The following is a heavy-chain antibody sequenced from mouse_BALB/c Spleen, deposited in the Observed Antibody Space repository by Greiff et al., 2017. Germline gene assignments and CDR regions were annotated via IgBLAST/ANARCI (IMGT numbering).Heavy chain of an antibody. CDR2: ISSGSSTI. D-gene: IGHD2-3*01. Sequence: LVESGGGLVQPGGSRKLSCAASGFTFSSFGMHWVRQAPEKGLEWVAYISSGSSTIYYADTVKGRFTISRDNPKNTLFLQMTSLRSEDTAMYYCARSDGYYPLYYAMDYWGQGTSVTVSS. J-gene: IGHJ4*01. CDR1: GFTFSSFG. V-gene: IGHV5-17*02. CDR3: ARSDGYYPLYYAMDY.